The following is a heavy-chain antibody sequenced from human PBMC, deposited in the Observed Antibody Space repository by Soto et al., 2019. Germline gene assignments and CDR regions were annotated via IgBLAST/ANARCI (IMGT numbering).Heavy chain of an antibody. Sequence: QLQLQESGPGLVKPSETLSLTCTVSGGSISSSSYYWGWIRQPPGKGLEWIGSIYYSGSTYYNPSLKSRVTISVDTSKNQFSLKLSSVTAADTAVYYCARYRDYYGSGSYYTDFDYWGQGTLVTVSS. V-gene: IGHV4-39*01. CDR2: IYYSGST. D-gene: IGHD3-10*01. J-gene: IGHJ4*02. CDR3: ARYRDYYGSGSYYTDFDY. CDR1: GGSISSSSYY.